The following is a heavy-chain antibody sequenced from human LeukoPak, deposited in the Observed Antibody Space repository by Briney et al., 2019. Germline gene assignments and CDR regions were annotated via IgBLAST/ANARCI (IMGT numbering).Heavy chain of an antibody. D-gene: IGHD6-13*01. CDR2: IYYSGST. Sequence: SETLSLTCTVSGGSISSYYWSWIRQPPGKGLEWIGYIYYSGSTNYSPSLKSRLTISVDTSKNQFSLKLSSVTAADTAVYYCARTYGSSGLGYVDLWGRGTLVTVSS. CDR1: GGSISSYY. J-gene: IGHJ2*01. V-gene: IGHV4-59*01. CDR3: ARTYGSSGLGYVDL.